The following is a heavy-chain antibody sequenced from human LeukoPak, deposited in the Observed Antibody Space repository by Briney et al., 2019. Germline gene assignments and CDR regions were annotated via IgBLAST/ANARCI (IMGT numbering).Heavy chain of an antibody. D-gene: IGHD2-2*01. CDR1: GGSISSYY. V-gene: IGHV4-59*01. CDR2: IYYSGST. Sequence: SETLSLTCTVSGGSISSYYWSWIRQPPGKGLEWIGYIYYSGSTNYNPSLKSRVTISVDTSKNQFSLKLSSVTAADTAVYYCARCPLGYCSSTSCYQGLDYYYYMDVWGKGTTVTVSS. J-gene: IGHJ6*03. CDR3: ARCPLGYCSSTSCYQGLDYYYYMDV.